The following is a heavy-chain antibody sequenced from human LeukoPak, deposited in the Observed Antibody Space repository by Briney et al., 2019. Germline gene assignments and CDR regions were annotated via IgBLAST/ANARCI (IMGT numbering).Heavy chain of an antibody. CDR2: IYYSGST. V-gene: IGHV4-59*11. CDR1: GGSIGSHY. Sequence: SETLSLTCTVSGGSIGSHYWSWIRQPPGKGLEWIGYIYYSGSTKFNPSLKSRVTISVDTSKNKFSLKLSSVTAADTAAYYCARALNYYDSSGWHHGGFDFWGQGTLVTVSS. J-gene: IGHJ4*02. CDR3: ARALNYYDSSGWHHGGFDF. D-gene: IGHD3-22*01.